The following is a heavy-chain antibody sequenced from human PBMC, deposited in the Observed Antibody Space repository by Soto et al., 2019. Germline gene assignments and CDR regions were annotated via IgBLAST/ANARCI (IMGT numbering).Heavy chain of an antibody. CDR2: INSDGSST. V-gene: IGHV3-74*01. J-gene: IGHJ6*02. CDR1: GFTFSSYW. CDR3: AIDRIMAAAGTSYYYYYGMDV. Sequence: PGGSLRLSCAASGFTFSSYWMHWVRQAPGKGLVWVSRINSDGSSTSYADSVKGRFAISRDNAKNTLYLQMNSLRAEDTAVYYCAIDRIMAAAGTSYYYYYGMDVWGQGTTVTVSS. D-gene: IGHD6-13*01.